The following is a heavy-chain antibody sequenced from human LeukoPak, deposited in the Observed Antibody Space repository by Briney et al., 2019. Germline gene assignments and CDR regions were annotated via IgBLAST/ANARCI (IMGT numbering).Heavy chain of an antibody. D-gene: IGHD3-22*01. CDR3: ARESSMIVEKYYFDY. CDR2: ISSSGAST. J-gene: IGHJ4*02. V-gene: IGHV3-23*01. Sequence: GGSLRLSCVASEFTFSSYSMTWVRQGPERGLEWVSAISSSGASTYYADSVKGRFTISRDNSKNTLYLQMNSLRAEDTAVYYCARESSMIVEKYYFDYWGQGTLVTVSS. CDR1: EFTFSSYS.